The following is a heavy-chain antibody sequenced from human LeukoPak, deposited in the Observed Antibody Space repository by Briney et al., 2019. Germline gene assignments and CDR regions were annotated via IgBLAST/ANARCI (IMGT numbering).Heavy chain of an antibody. J-gene: IGHJ6*03. CDR1: GFTFSTYG. CDR3: VKGGAVSSKSITMVRGTRRYYYYMDV. D-gene: IGHD3-10*01. CDR2: MSDSGTNT. V-gene: IGHV3-23*01. Sequence: GGSLRLSCGASGFTFSTYGMTWVRQAPGKGLEWASGMSDSGTNTYYADSVKGRFTISRDNSKNTLYLQMNSLRAEDTAVYYCVKGGAVSSKSITMVRGTRRYYYYMDVWGKGTTVTISS.